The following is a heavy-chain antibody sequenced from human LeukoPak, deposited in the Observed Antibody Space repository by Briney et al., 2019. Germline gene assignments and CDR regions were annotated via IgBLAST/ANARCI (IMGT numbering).Heavy chain of an antibody. CDR2: ISSSRSYI. J-gene: IGHJ4*02. V-gene: IGHV3-21*01. Sequence: GGSLRLSCAASAFTLSSYNMNWLRQAPGRGLEWVSSISSSRSYIYYADSVKGRFTISRDNAKNSLYLQMNSLRAEDTAVYYCARDPAGFSYQDYWGQGTLVTVSS. D-gene: IGHD5-18*01. CDR1: AFTLSSYN. CDR3: ARDPAGFSYQDY.